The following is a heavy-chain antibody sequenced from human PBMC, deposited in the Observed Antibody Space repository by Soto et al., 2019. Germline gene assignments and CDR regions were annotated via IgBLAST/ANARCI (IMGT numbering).Heavy chain of an antibody. J-gene: IGHJ3*02. CDR1: GFTFSSYA. V-gene: IGHV3-23*01. CDR2: IIGSGGST. Sequence: GGSLRLSCAASGFTFSSYAMSWVRQAPGKGLEWVSAIIGSGGSTYYADSVKGRFTISRHNSKNTLYLQMNSLRAEDTAVYYCARGDIAVAGNDAFDIWGQGTMVTVSS. CDR3: ARGDIAVAGNDAFDI. D-gene: IGHD6-19*01.